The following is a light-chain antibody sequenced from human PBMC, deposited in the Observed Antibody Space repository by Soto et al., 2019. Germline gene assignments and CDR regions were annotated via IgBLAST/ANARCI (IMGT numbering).Light chain of an antibody. CDR1: QSVSNNY. Sequence: ENVVTKSPGTLSLSTGERATLSCRASQSVSNNYLAWYQQKPGQAPRLLIYGASNRATGIPDRFSGSGSGTDFTLTISRLEPEDFAVYYWQQYGSSGTFGQGTKV. J-gene: IGKJ1*01. CDR2: GAS. CDR3: QQYGSSGT. V-gene: IGKV3-20*01.